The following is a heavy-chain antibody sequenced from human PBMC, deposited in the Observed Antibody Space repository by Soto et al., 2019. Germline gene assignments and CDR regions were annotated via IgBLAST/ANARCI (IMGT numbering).Heavy chain of an antibody. J-gene: IGHJ6*02. D-gene: IGHD3-10*01. V-gene: IGHV1-18*01. Sequence: ASVKVSCKASGYTFTSYGISWVRQAPGQGLEWMGWISAYNGNTNYAQKLQGRVTMTTDTSTSTAYMELRSLRSDDTAVYYCARVYYYGSGSYYYYYDGMDVWGQGTTVTVSS. CDR1: GYTFTSYG. CDR3: ARVYYYGSGSYYYYYDGMDV. CDR2: ISAYNGNT.